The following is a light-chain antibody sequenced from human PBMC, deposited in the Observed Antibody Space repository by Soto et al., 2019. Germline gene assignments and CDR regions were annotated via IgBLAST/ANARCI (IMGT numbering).Light chain of an antibody. Sequence: DIQMTQSPSTLATSVGDRVTITCRASQSISNWVAGYQQKSGQGPKLLLYDATKLAVGVPSRFSGSGYGTELTLPISSLQSDDFATYYCQQYHTYSYTFGQGTKLEI. J-gene: IGKJ2*01. CDR2: DAT. CDR3: QQYHTYSYT. CDR1: QSISNW. V-gene: IGKV1-5*01.